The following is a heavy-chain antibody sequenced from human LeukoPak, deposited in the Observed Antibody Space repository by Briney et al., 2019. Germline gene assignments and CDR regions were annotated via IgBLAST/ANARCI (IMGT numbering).Heavy chain of an antibody. CDR3: ARAYSDYGNDAFDI. CDR2: SHYTGSS. Sequence: PSETLSLTCTVSGGSISNYYWTWIRQPPGKAPEWIGYSHYTGSSNYNPSLKSRVTISVDTSKNQCSLKLSSVSAADTAVYYCARAYSDYGNDAFDIWGQGTMVTVS. V-gene: IGHV4-59*01. CDR1: GGSISNYY. J-gene: IGHJ3*02. D-gene: IGHD5-12*01.